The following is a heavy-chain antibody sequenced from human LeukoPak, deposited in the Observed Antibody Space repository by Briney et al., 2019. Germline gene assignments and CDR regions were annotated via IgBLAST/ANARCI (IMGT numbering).Heavy chain of an antibody. Sequence: PSETLSLTCTVSGYSISSGYYWGWIRQPPGEGLEWIGSIYHSGSTYYNPSLKSRVTISVDTSKNQFSLKLSSVTAADTAVYYCARGGNYWPQWWFDPWGRGTLVSVSS. D-gene: IGHD1-26*01. V-gene: IGHV4-38-2*02. J-gene: IGHJ5*02. CDR1: GYSISSGYY. CDR3: ARGGNYWPQWWFDP. CDR2: IYHSGST.